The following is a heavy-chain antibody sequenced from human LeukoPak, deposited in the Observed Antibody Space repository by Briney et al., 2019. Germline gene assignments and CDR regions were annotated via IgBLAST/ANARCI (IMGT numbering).Heavy chain of an antibody. CDR3: ARGVLTNCGGDCYQGDY. D-gene: IGHD2-21*02. CDR1: GYTFSNYA. CDR2: ISVYSGLT. J-gene: IGHJ4*02. Sequence: ASVKVSCKASGYTFSNYAITFVRQAPGQGLEWMGWISVYSGLTKYAQKFQGRLTMTTDTSTTTAYMEPRSLTSADTAVYFCARGVLTNCGGDCYQGDYWGQGTLVTVSS. V-gene: IGHV1-18*01.